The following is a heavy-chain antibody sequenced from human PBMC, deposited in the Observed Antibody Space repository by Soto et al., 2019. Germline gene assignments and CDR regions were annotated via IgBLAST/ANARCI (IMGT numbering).Heavy chain of an antibody. Sequence: SETLSLTCTVSGGSISSSSNHWGWIRQPPGKGLEWIGNIYYSENTYYNPSLKSRVTISVDTSKNQFSLKLSSVTAADTAVYYCARGGRSGYSSGWPLLYFDYWGQGTLVTVSS. D-gene: IGHD6-19*01. J-gene: IGHJ4*02. CDR2: IYYSENT. CDR3: ARGGRSGYSSGWPLLYFDY. CDR1: GGSISSSSNH. V-gene: IGHV4-39*07.